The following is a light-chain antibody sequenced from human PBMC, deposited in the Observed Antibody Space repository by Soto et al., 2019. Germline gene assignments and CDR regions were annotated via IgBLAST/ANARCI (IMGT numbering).Light chain of an antibody. J-gene: IGKJ1*01. Sequence: EIVMTQSPATLSVSPGERVTLSCRASQSVVSNLAWYRQKPGQAPRLLIYGASTRATGIPARFSGSGSGTEFTLTVSTLQSEDFGIYYCQQYNNWPRTFGQGTKVDIK. CDR3: QQYNNWPRT. V-gene: IGKV3-15*01. CDR1: QSVVSN. CDR2: GAS.